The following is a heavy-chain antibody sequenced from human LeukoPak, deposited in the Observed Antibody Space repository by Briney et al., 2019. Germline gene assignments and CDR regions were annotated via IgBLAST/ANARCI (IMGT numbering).Heavy chain of an antibody. J-gene: IGHJ4*02. CDR2: IYYRGNT. CDR1: GDSISSYNYF. V-gene: IGHV4-39*01. CDR3: ARASSGYYWDFDY. D-gene: IGHD3-22*01. Sequence: SETLSLTCTVSGDSISSYNYFWGWIRQPPGKGLEWVGSIYYRGNTYYDPSLKSRVTLSADTSKNQFSLKVTSVTAADTAVYYCARASSGYYWDFDYWGQGALVTVSS.